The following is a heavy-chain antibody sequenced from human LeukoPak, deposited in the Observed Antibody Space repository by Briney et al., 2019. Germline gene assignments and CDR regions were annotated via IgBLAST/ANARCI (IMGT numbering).Heavy chain of an antibody. J-gene: IGHJ4*02. Sequence: SETLSLTCTVSGFSIGSGYYWGWIRQPPGKGLEWIGSIYHSGSSYYNPSLKSRVTVSVDTSKNQFSLKLSSVTAADTAVYYCAREKSRLGELSLIDYWGQGTLVTVSS. CDR3: AREKSRLGELSLIDY. V-gene: IGHV4-38-2*02. CDR2: IYHSGSS. CDR1: GFSIGSGYY. D-gene: IGHD3-16*02.